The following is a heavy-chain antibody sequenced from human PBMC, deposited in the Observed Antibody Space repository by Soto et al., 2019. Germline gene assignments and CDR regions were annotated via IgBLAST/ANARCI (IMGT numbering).Heavy chain of an antibody. CDR1: GFTFSTAW. J-gene: IGHJ4*02. CDR2: IKSKGDGGAT. Sequence: GGSLRLSCAASGFTFSTAWMNWVRQAPDKGLEWVARIKSKGDGGATDYAAPVRGRFTISRDDSNKTVCLQMDSLRTEDTAVYYCTAGVTFEYWGQGTQVTVSS. D-gene: IGHD3-10*01. V-gene: IGHV3-15*01. CDR3: TAGVTFEY.